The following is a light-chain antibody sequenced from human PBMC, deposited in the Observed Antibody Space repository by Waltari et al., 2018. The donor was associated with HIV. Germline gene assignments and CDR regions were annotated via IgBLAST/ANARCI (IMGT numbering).Light chain of an antibody. Sequence: DIVMTQSPDSLSVSLGERAAINCKSSQSVLYSSNNKNYLACYQQKPGQPPKLLFYWASTRASGVPDRFSGSGSGADFTLTISSLQAEDVAVYYCQQYYSTPLTFGGGTKVEIK. CDR3: QQYYSTPLT. CDR1: QSVLYSSNNKNY. CDR2: WAS. V-gene: IGKV4-1*01. J-gene: IGKJ4*01.